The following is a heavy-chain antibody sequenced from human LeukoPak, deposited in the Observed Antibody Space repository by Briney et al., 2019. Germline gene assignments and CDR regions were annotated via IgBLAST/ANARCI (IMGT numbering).Heavy chain of an antibody. CDR2: ISGSGGST. CDR3: AKRYCSSTSCSLFGY. J-gene: IGHJ4*02. V-gene: IGHV3-23*01. D-gene: IGHD2-2*01. Sequence: GGSLRLSCAASGFTFSSYAMSWVRQAPGKGLEWVSAISGSGGSTYYADSVKGRFTISRDNSKNTLYLQMNSLRAEDTAVYYCAKRYCSSTSCSLFGYWGQGTLVTVSS. CDR1: GFTFSSYA.